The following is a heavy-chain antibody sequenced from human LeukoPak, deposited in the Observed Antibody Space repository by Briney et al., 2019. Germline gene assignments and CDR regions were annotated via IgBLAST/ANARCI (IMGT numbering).Heavy chain of an antibody. CDR2: IIPIFGTA. CDR3: ARDGRDGYPGGYDAFDI. D-gene: IGHD5-24*01. CDR1: GGTFSSYA. J-gene: IGHJ3*02. V-gene: IGHV1-69*13. Sequence: ASVKVSCKASGGTFSSYAISWVRQAPGQGLEWMGGIIPIFGTANYAQKFQGRVTITADESTSTAYMELSSLRSEDTAVYYCARDGRDGYPGGYDAFDIWGQGTMVTVSS.